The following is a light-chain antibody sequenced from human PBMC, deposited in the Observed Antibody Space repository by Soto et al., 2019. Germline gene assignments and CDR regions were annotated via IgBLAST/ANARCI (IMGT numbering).Light chain of an antibody. V-gene: IGLV2-18*02. CDR1: SSDIGSYNG. CDR3: NSYTISGTYV. J-gene: IGLJ1*01. Sequence: QSVLTQPPSVSGSPGQSVTISCTGTSSDIGSYNGVSWYQQPPGTAPKLIIYEGSTRPSGVPDRFSESKSGNTASLTISGLQAEDEADYYCNSYTISGTYVFGTGTKVTVL. CDR2: EGS.